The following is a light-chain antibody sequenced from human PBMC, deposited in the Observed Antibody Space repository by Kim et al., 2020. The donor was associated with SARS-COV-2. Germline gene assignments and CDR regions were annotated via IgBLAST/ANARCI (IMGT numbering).Light chain of an antibody. CDR1: EVIADY. CDR2: DAS. CDR3: QQYDKPYS. Sequence: LSASVGDRVTITCPGNEVIADYLNWYQQKAGEAPKLLIYDASNLQTAVPSWFTGSKAGTTFTSTIGSQQPEDIATYYCQQYDKPYSFGQGTKLEI. V-gene: IGKV1-33*01. J-gene: IGKJ2*03.